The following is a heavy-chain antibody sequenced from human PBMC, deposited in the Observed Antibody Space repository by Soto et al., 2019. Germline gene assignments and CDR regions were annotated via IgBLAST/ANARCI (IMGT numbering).Heavy chain of an antibody. Sequence: SETLSLTCTVSGCSISSGGYDWSWIRQHPGKGLEWIGYIYYSGSTYYNPSLKSRVTISVDTSKNQFSLKLSSVTAADTAVYYCATSPSPCGGDCYADYWGQGTLVTVSS. D-gene: IGHD2-21*02. J-gene: IGHJ4*02. CDR1: GCSISSGGYD. CDR2: IYYSGST. CDR3: ATSPSPCGGDCYADY. V-gene: IGHV4-31*03.